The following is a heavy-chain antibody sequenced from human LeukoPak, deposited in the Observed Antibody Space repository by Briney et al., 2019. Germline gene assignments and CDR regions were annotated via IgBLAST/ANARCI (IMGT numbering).Heavy chain of an antibody. CDR2: ISSSGSTI. Sequence: PGGSRRLSCAASGFTFSDYYMSWIRQAPGKGLEWVSYISSSGSTIYYADSVKGRFTISRDNAKNSLYLQMNSLRAEDTAVYYCAREYDFWSGYSPDWFDPWGQGTLVTVSS. CDR1: GFTFSDYY. V-gene: IGHV3-11*04. CDR3: AREYDFWSGYSPDWFDP. J-gene: IGHJ5*02. D-gene: IGHD3-3*01.